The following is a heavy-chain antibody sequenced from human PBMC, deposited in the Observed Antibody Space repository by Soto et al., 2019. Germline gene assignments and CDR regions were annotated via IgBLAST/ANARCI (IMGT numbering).Heavy chain of an antibody. J-gene: IGHJ6*03. CDR1: GFTVSSNY. D-gene: IGHD6-13*01. V-gene: IGHV3-66*01. CDR2: IYSGGST. CDR3: ARPLIAAAPYYYYYMDV. Sequence: GSLRLSCAASGFTVSSNYMSWVRQAPGKGLEWVSVIYSGGSTYYADSVKGRFTISRDNSKNTLYLQMNSLRAEDTAVYYCARPLIAAAPYYYYYMDVWGKGTTVTVSS.